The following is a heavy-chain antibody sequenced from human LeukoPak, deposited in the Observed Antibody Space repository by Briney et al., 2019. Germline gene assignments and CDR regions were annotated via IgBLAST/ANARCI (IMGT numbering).Heavy chain of an antibody. CDR2: INHSGST. Sequence: SETLSLTCAVYGGSFSGYYWSWIRQPPGKGLEWIGEINHSGSTNYNPSLKSRVTISVDTSKNQFSLKLSSVTAADTAVYYCARARRGYVRLDYWGQGTLVTVSS. CDR3: ARARRGYVRLDY. D-gene: IGHD5-12*01. V-gene: IGHV4-34*01. J-gene: IGHJ4*02. CDR1: GGSFSGYY.